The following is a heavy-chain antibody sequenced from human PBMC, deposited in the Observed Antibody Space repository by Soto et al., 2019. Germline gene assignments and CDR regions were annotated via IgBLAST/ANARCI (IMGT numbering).Heavy chain of an antibody. D-gene: IGHD3-10*01. V-gene: IGHV3-48*03. CDR3: TRGRPGGWYFDL. J-gene: IGHJ2*01. CDR2: ISGSASSI. CDR1: GFNFRSYE. Sequence: EVQLVESGGGLVQPGGSLILSCAASGFNFRSYEMNWVRQAPGKGLEWVSYISGSASSIYYADSVKGRFTISRDNAKNSLYLQMNSLRAEDTAVYYCTRGRPGGWYFDLWGRGTLVTVS.